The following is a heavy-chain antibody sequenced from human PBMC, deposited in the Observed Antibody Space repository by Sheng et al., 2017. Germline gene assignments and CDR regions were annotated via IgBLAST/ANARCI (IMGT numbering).Heavy chain of an antibody. V-gene: IGHV3-30-3*01. D-gene: IGHD4-17*01. Sequence: QVQLVESGGGVVQPGRSLRLSCAASGFTFSSYAMHWVRQAPGKGLEWVAVISYDGSNKYYADSVKGRFTISRDNSKNTLYLQMNSLRAEDTAVYYCARVGGGEAAYFDYWGQGTLVTVSS. CDR2: ISYDGSNK. CDR1: GFTFSSYA. CDR3: ARVGGGEAAYFDY. J-gene: IGHJ4*02.